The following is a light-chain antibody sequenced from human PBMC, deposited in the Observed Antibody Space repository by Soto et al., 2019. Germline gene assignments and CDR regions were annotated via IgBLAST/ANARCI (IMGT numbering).Light chain of an antibody. CDR2: DAS. Sequence: DSVLTQDPATLSLSPGERATLSCRASQSISFYLTWYQHKPGQAPRLLIYDASNRATGIQARFSGSGYGTDFTLTISSLEPEDFAVYYCQQRSNWPTFGQGTRLEIK. J-gene: IGKJ5*01. CDR1: QSISFY. V-gene: IGKV3-11*01. CDR3: QQRSNWPT.